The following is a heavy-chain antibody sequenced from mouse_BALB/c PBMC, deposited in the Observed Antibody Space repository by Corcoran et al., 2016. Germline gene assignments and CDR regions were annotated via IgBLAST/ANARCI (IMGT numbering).Heavy chain of an antibody. Sequence: EILLQQSGPELVKTGASVKISCKASGYTFTSYVIHCVKQKPGQGLEWIGYIYPYNAGPKYNEKFKGKATLTSYKSSSTAYRELSSLTSEDSAVYYCAREVPGGNPFDYWGQGTTLTVSS. CDR3: AREVPGGNPFDY. D-gene: IGHD2-1*01. CDR2: IYPYNAGP. J-gene: IGHJ2*01. V-gene: IGHV1S136*01. CDR1: GYTFTSYV.